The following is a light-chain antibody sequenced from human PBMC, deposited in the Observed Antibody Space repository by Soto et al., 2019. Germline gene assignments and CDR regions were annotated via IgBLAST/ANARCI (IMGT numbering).Light chain of an antibody. Sequence: QSVLTQPPSASGSPGQSVTISCTGTSSDISDYNYVSWYQQHPGKAPKLMIYEVSKRPSGVPDRFSGSKSGNTASLTVSGLQAEDEADYYCSSYAXSNSPFVFGSGTTVTVL. CDR2: EVS. CDR3: SSYAXSNSPFV. J-gene: IGLJ1*01. V-gene: IGLV2-8*01. CDR1: SSDISDYNY.